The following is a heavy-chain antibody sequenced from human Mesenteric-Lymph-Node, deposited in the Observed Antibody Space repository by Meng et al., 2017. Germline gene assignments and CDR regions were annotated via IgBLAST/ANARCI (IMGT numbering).Heavy chain of an antibody. V-gene: IGHV3-11*04. CDR1: GFTFSDYY. J-gene: IGHJ4*02. CDR3: ARDPEPKQYSNGSCWPDY. Sequence: GESLKISCAASGFTFSDYYMSWIRQAPGKGLEWVSYISSSGSTIYYADSVKGRFTISRDNAKNSLYLQMNSLRAEDTAVYYCARDPEPKQYSNGSCWPDYWGQGTLVTVSS. CDR2: ISSSGSTI. D-gene: IGHD6-19*01.